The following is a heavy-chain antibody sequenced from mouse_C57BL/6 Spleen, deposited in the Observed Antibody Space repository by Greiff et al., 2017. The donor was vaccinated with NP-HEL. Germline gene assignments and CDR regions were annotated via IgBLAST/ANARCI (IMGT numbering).Heavy chain of an antibody. V-gene: IGHV1-20*01. CDR3: ARYLLGYAMDY. CDR2: INPYNGDT. J-gene: IGHJ4*01. D-gene: IGHD2-10*01. Sequence: VQLQQSGPELVKPGDSVKISCKASGYSFTGYFMNWVMQSHGKSLEWIGRINPYNGDTFYNQKFKGKATLTVGKSSSTAHMELRSLTSEDSAVYYCARYLLGYAMDYWGQGTSVTVSS. CDR1: GYSFTGYF.